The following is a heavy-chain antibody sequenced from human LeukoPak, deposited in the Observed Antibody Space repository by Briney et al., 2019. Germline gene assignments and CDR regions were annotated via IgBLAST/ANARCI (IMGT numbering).Heavy chain of an antibody. D-gene: IGHD4-23*01. V-gene: IGHV4-31*03. CDR2: IYYSGST. J-gene: IGHJ6*04. CDR1: GGSISSGGYC. CDR3: ARTDYGGNSALDV. Sequence: SETLSLTCTVSGGSISSGGYCWSWIRQHPGKGLEWIGYIYYSGSTYYNPSLKSRVTISVDPSKNQFSLKLSSVTAADTAVYYCARTDYGGNSALDVWGKGTTVTVSS.